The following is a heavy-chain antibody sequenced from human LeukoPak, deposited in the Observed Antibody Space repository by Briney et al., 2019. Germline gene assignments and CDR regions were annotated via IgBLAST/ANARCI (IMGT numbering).Heavy chain of an antibody. Sequence: SETLSLTCTVSGGSISSYYWSWIRQPPGKGLEWIGYIYYSGSTNYNPSPKSRVTMSVDTSKNQFSLKLSSVTAADTAVYYCARGLYDFWSGYTLYYFDYWGQGTLVTVSS. J-gene: IGHJ4*02. CDR2: IYYSGST. D-gene: IGHD3-3*01. CDR1: GGSISSYY. V-gene: IGHV4-59*12. CDR3: ARGLYDFWSGYTLYYFDY.